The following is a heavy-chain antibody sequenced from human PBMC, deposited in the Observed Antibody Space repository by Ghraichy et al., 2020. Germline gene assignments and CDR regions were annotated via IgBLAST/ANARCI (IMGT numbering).Heavy chain of an antibody. Sequence: GGLRLSCAASGFSFSSYSMNWVRQAPGKGLEWISYISGISRTISYADSVKGRFTISRDNAKKLVYLQMNSLRAEDTAVYYCARNIAVGAYYPIDYWGQGTLVTVSS. CDR3: ARNIAVGAYYPIDY. CDR2: ISGISRTI. CDR1: GFSFSSYS. D-gene: IGHD3-3*01. J-gene: IGHJ4*02. V-gene: IGHV3-48*04.